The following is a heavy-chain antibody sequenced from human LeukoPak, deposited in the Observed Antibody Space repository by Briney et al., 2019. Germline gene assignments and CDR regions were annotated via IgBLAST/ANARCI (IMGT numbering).Heavy chain of an antibody. D-gene: IGHD6-19*01. CDR1: GFTFSSYA. Sequence: GGSLRLSCAASGFTFSSYAMHWVRQAPGKGLEWVAVISYDGSNKYYADSVKGRFTISRDNSKNTLYLQMNSLRAEDTAVYYCASDPIAVAPGGYFDYWGQGTLVTVSS. CDR2: ISYDGSNK. V-gene: IGHV3-30-3*01. CDR3: ASDPIAVAPGGYFDY. J-gene: IGHJ4*02.